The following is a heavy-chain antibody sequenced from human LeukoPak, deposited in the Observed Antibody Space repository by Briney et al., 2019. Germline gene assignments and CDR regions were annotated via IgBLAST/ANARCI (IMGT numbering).Heavy chain of an antibody. Sequence: SETLPLTCTVSGGSISSSSYYWGWIRQPPGKGLEWIGSIYYSGSTYYNPSLKSRVTISADTSKNQFSLKLSSVTAADTAVYYCARLLTGDYWGQGTLVTVSS. D-gene: IGHD1-14*01. CDR2: IYYSGST. J-gene: IGHJ4*02. CDR1: GGSISSSSYY. CDR3: ARLLTGDY. V-gene: IGHV4-39*01.